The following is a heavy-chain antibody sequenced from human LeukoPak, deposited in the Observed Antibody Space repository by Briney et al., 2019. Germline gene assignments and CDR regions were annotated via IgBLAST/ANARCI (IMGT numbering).Heavy chain of an antibody. CDR1: GGSISSSNW. Sequence: SGTLSLTCAVSGGSISSSNWWSWVRQPPGKGLEWVGSIYYTGSTHYNPSLKSRVTISVDTSKKQFSLKLTSVTAADTAEYYCARWGPGIAAAGTSDAFDIWGQGTVVTVSS. J-gene: IGHJ3*02. D-gene: IGHD6-13*01. CDR3: ARWGPGIAAAGTSDAFDI. V-gene: IGHV4-4*02. CDR2: IYYTGST.